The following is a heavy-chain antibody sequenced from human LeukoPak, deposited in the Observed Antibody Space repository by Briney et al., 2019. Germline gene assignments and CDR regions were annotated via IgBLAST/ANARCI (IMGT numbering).Heavy chain of an antibody. CDR2: IRTNAGST. CDR1: GFTFSGYA. J-gene: IGHJ3*02. Sequence: PGGSLRLSCAASGFTFSGYAMTWVRQAPGKGLEWVSSIRTNAGSTYYSDSVKGRFTISRDNSKNTVYLQMSSLRSEESAVYYCVKGSLYCSGGSCYSGAFDIWGQGTLVTVSS. D-gene: IGHD2-15*01. CDR3: VKGSLYCSGGSCYSGAFDI. V-gene: IGHV3-23*01.